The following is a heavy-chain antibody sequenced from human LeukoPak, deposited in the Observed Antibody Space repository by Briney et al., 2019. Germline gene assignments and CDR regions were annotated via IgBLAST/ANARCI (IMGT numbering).Heavy chain of an antibody. D-gene: IGHD1-26*01. Sequence: GGSLRLSCAASGFTFSIYSMSWVRQATGKGLEWVSGISDSGGSTHYADSVKGRFTISRDNSKNTLYLQMNSLRAEDTAVYYCAKVGASYYFDYWGQGTLVTVPS. CDR1: GFTFSIYS. V-gene: IGHV3-23*01. J-gene: IGHJ4*02. CDR2: ISDSGGST. CDR3: AKVGASYYFDY.